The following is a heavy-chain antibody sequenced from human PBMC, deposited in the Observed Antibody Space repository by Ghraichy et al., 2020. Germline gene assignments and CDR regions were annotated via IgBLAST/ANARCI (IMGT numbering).Heavy chain of an antibody. D-gene: IGHD3-3*01. Sequence: SETLSLTCAVYGGSFSGYYWSWIRQPPGKGLEWIGEINHSGSTNYNPSLKSRVTISVDTSKNQFSLKLSSVTAADTAVYYCASTYYDFWSGSNIYYYYMDVWGKGTTVTVSS. V-gene: IGHV4-34*01. CDR2: INHSGST. J-gene: IGHJ6*03. CDR3: ASTYYDFWSGSNIYYYYMDV. CDR1: GGSFSGYY.